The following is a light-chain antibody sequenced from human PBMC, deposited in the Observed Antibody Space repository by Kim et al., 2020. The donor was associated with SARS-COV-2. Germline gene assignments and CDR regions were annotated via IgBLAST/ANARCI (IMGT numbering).Light chain of an antibody. CDR2: SDT. Sequence: APGKTARITCGGNNIGSKTVHWYQQKPGQAPVLVIYSDTDRPSGIPERFSGSNSGNTATLTISRVEAGDEGDYYCQVWDSSSDHPVFGGGTQLTVL. CDR1: NIGSKT. V-gene: IGLV3-21*04. J-gene: IGLJ3*02. CDR3: QVWDSSSDHPV.